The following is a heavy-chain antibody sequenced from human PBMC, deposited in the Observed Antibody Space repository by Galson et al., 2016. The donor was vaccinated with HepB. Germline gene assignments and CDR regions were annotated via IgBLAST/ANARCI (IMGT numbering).Heavy chain of an antibody. CDR3: ARDQRWLQFGKDAFDL. CDR2: SPSGTST. Sequence: SLRLSCAASGFTVSNNYMRWVRQAPGKALEWVSGLSPSGTSTHYADSVKGRFSISRDNSKTTLYLQMNSLRVEDTALYYCARDQRWLQFGKDAFDLWGQGTFVIVSS. V-gene: IGHV3-53*01. J-gene: IGHJ3*01. CDR1: GFTVSNNY. D-gene: IGHD5-24*01.